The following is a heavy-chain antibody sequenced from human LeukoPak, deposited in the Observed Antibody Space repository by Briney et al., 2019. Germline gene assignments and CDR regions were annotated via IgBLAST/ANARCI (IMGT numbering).Heavy chain of an antibody. D-gene: IGHD3-22*01. J-gene: IGHJ4*02. CDR1: GITLSNYG. CDR3: TKRGVVIRVILVGFHKEAYYFDS. Sequence: GGSLRLSCAVSGITLSNYGMSWVRQAPGKGLEWVAGISGSGGGTVYADSVKGRFTISRDNPKNTLYLQMNSLRAEDTAVYFCTKRGVVIRVILVGFHKEAYYFDSWGQGALVTVSS. V-gene: IGHV3-23*01. CDR2: ISGSGGGT.